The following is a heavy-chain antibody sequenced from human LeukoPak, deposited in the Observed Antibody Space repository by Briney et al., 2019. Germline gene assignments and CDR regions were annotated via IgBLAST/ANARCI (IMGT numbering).Heavy chain of an antibody. CDR1: GYRFSSYW. D-gene: IGHD3-10*01. J-gene: IGHJ4*02. Sequence: GESLKISCKGSGYRFSSYWIGWVRQMPGKGLEGMGIIYHGDSDTRYSPSFQGLVTISADKSISTAYLQWSSLKASDTAMYFCARRDGSGSPHFDYWGQGTLVTVSS. CDR2: IYHGDSDT. CDR3: ARRDGSGSPHFDY. V-gene: IGHV5-51*01.